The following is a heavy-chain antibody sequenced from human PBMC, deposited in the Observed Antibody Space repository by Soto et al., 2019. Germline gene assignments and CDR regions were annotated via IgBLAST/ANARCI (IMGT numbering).Heavy chain of an antibody. CDR2: INAGNGNT. CDR1: GYTFTSYA. V-gene: IGHV1-3*01. D-gene: IGHD5-18*01. CDR3: ATGRQLWLPPFFDY. Sequence: ASVKVSCKASGYTFTSYAMHWVRQAPGQRLEWMGWINAGNGNTKYSQKFQGRVTMTEDTSTDTAYMELSSLRSEDTAVYYCATGRQLWLPPFFDYWGQGTLVTVSS. J-gene: IGHJ4*02.